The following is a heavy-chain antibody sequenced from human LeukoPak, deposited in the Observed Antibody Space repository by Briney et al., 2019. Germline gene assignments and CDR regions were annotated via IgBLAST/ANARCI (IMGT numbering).Heavy chain of an antibody. CDR3: ASALDYGDYRGYFQH. CDR2: ISYDGSNK. Sequence: GGSLRLSCAASVFTVSSYAMHWVRQAPGKGLEWVAVISYDGSNKYYADSVKGRFTISRDNSKNTLYLQMNSLRAEDTAVYYCASALDYGDYRGYFQHWGQGTLVTVSS. V-gene: IGHV3-30*04. CDR1: VFTVSSYA. D-gene: IGHD4-17*01. J-gene: IGHJ1*01.